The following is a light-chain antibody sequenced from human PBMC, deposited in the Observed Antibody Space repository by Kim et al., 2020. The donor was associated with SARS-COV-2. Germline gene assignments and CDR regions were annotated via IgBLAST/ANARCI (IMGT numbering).Light chain of an antibody. CDR2: MAS. V-gene: IGKV1-5*03. CDR3: HQYRGLWT. CDR1: EGAERY. J-gene: IGKJ1*01. Sequence: DIQMTQSPSTLSASIGDRVTITCRASEGAERYLAWYQQKPGKAPKPLIYMASRLEDGVPSRFSGSGSETHFTLTIDSLQADDVGTYFCHQYRGLWTFGQGTKVDIK.